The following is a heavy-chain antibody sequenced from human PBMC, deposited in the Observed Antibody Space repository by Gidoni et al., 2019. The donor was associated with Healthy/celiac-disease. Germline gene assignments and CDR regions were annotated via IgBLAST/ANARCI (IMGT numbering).Heavy chain of an antibody. D-gene: IGHD6-6*01. CDR3: AHRRIAARSGRLFDY. V-gene: IGHV2-5*02. Sequence: QITLKXXGPTLVKPTQPLTLTCTFSAFSLSTSGVGVGWIRQPPGKALEWLALISWDDDTRYSPSLKSRLTITKDTSKNQVVLTMTNMDPVDTATYYCAHRRIAARSGRLFDYWGXXTLXXVSS. CDR1: AFSLSTSGVG. J-gene: IGHJ4*02. CDR2: ISWDDDT.